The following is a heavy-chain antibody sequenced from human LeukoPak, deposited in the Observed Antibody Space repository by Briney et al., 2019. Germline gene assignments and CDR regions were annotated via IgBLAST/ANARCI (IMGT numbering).Heavy chain of an antibody. V-gene: IGHV3-9*01. CDR1: RFSFEAYG. CDR2: ITWNSDDM. CDR3: TRVTSWRTGFDY. Sequence: PGRSLRLSCAAPRFSFEAYGMYRVRQAPGKGLEWVSGITWNSDDMAYADSVKGRFTISRDNAKNCRYLQMNSLTVEDTALYYCTRVTSWRTGFDYWGQGTLVTVSS. D-gene: IGHD1-1*01. J-gene: IGHJ4*02.